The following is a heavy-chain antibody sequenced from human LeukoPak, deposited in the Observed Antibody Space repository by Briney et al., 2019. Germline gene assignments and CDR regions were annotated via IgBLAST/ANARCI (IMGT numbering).Heavy chain of an antibody. CDR3: AREGMVATFDY. V-gene: IGHV3-21*01. D-gene: IGHD5-12*01. CDR2: ISSSSSYI. Sequence: SGGSLRLSCAASGFTFSSYSMNWVRQAPGKGLEWVSSISSSSSYIYYADSVKGRFTISRDKAKNSLYLQMNSLRAEDTAIYYCAREGMVATFDYWGQGTLVTVSS. J-gene: IGHJ4*02. CDR1: GFTFSSYS.